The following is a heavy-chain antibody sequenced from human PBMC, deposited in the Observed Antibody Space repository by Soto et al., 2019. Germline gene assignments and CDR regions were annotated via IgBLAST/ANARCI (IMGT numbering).Heavy chain of an antibody. CDR3: ASDTGDGRFEF. Sequence: ASVEVAFKASWYTLRIYAIHLFLQSPLQRLEVMGVINADYGNTKSSKKFQYRVTISRDTSASTAYMELTSLRSEDTAVYYCASDTGDGRFEFWGKGNLVNVSS. J-gene: IGHJ4*02. CDR1: WYTLRIYA. V-gene: IGHV1-3*01. CDR2: INADYGNT. D-gene: IGHD7-27*01.